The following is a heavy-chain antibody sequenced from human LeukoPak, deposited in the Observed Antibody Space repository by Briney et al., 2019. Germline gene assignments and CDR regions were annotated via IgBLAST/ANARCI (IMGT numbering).Heavy chain of an antibody. Sequence: GGSLRLSCAASGFTFSDYYMSWIRQAPGKGLEWVSYVCSSSSYTNYADSVKGRSTISRDNAKNSLYLQMNSLRAEDTAVYYCARGKANGYSSSWYEIPNWYFDLWGRGTLVTVSS. V-gene: IGHV3-11*05. CDR3: ARGKANGYSSSWYEIPNWYFDL. D-gene: IGHD6-13*01. CDR1: GFTFSDYY. CDR2: VCSSSSYT. J-gene: IGHJ2*01.